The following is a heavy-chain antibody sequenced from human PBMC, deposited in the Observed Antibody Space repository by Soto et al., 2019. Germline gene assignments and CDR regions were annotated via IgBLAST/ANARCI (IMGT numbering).Heavy chain of an antibody. J-gene: IGHJ4*02. V-gene: IGHV2-26*01. CDR2: IFSNDEK. D-gene: IGHD6-19*01. CDR1: GFSLSNARMG. Sequence: SGPTLVNPTETLTLTCTVSGFSLSNARMGVSWIRQPPGKALEWLAHIFSNDEKSYSTSLKSRLTISKDTSKSQVVLTMTNMDPVDTATYYCARNRVVQWLAKDFFEYWGQGTLVTVSS. CDR3: ARNRVVQWLAKDFFEY.